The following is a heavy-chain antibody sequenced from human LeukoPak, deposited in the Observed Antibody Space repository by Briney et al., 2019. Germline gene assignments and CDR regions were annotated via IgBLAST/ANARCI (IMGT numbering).Heavy chain of an antibody. CDR2: IYHSGST. D-gene: IGHD3-22*01. Sequence: SETLSLTCAVSGGSISRSNWWSWVRQPPGKGLEWIGEIYHSGSTKYNPSLKSRVTISMDNSKNQFPLKLSSVTAADTAVYYCARQDYYDTGTWYFDLWGRGTLVTVSS. J-gene: IGHJ2*01. CDR3: ARQDYYDTGTWYFDL. V-gene: IGHV4-4*02. CDR1: GGSISRSNW.